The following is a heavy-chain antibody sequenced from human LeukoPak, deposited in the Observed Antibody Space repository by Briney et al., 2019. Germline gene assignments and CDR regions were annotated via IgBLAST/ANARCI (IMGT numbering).Heavy chain of an antibody. J-gene: IGHJ5*02. V-gene: IGHV1-2*02. CDR3: AANIAEPGTGWFDA. Sequence: GASVKVSCKASGYTFTGYYIHWVRQAPGQGLEWMGWINPNNGGTNYAQKFRGRVTMTRDTSISTAYMELSRLTSDDTAVYYCAANIAEPGTGWFDAWGQGTLVTVSS. D-gene: IGHD6-13*01. CDR1: GYTFTGYY. CDR2: INPNNGGT.